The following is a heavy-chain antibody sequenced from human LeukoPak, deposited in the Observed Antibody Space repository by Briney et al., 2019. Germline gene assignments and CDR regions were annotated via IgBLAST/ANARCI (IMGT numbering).Heavy chain of an antibody. V-gene: IGHV3-74*01. D-gene: IGHD3-10*01. J-gene: IGHJ4*02. Sequence: GGSLRLSCAASGFTFSSYWMHWVRQAPGKGLVWVSRINIYGRTTTYADSVKGRFTISRDNSKNTLYLQMNSLRAEDTAVYYCAKDLVTMVHGGRQDAFVDYWGQGTLVTVSS. CDR2: INIYGRTT. CDR1: GFTFSSYW. CDR3: AKDLVTMVHGGRQDAFVDY.